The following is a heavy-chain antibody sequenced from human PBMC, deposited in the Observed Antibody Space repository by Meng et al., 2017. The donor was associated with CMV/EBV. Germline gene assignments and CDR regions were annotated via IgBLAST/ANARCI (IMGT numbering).Heavy chain of an antibody. CDR1: GYSFTSYW. Sequence: KGSGYSFTSYWISWLRQMPGKGLEWMGRIDPSDSYTNYSPSFQGHVTISTDKSISTAYLQWSSLKASDTAMYYCARAIVPAVSWFDPWGQGTLVTVSS. D-gene: IGHD2-2*01. J-gene: IGHJ5*02. V-gene: IGHV5-10-1*01. CDR2: IDPSDSYT. CDR3: ARAIVPAVSWFDP.